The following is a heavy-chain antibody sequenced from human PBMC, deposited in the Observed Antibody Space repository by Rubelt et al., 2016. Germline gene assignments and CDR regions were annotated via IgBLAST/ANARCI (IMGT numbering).Heavy chain of an antibody. CDR3: ARAYSSGWYYFDY. J-gene: IGHJ4*02. CDR1: GDSISSYY. CDR2: IYYSGST. D-gene: IGHD6-19*01. V-gene: IGHV4-59*01. Sequence: QVQLQESGPGLVKPSETLSLTCTVSGDSISSYYWSWIRQPPGKGLEWIGYIYYSGSTNYSPSLKSRVTISVDTSKDQFPLKLSSVTAADTAVYYCARAYSSGWYYFDYWGQGTLVTVSS.